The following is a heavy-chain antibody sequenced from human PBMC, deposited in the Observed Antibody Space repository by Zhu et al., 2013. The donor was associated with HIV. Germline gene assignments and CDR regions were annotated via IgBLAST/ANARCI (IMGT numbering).Heavy chain of an antibody. CDR3: ARRLISSALFAP. Sequence: QVQLVQSGAEVKKSGASVKVSCKASGYTFTSYDINWVRQATGQGLEWMGWMNPNSGQTGYAQKFQGRVTMTTNTSVGTAYMELSSLRSGDTAIYYCARRLISSALFAPWGQGTPSHRLL. CDR1: GYTFTSYD. D-gene: IGHD3-16*01. J-gene: IGHJ5*02. V-gene: IGHV1-8*01. CDR2: MNPNSGQT.